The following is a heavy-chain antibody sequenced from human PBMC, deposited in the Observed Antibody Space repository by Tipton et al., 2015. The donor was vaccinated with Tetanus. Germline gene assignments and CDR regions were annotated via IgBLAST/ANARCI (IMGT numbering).Heavy chain of an antibody. CDR1: GFSFTTYG. V-gene: IGHV3-33*01. D-gene: IGHD4-17*01. J-gene: IGHJ4*02. Sequence: RSLRLSCAASGFSFTTYGMHWVRQAPGKGLEWVAVIWYDGNNKYYADSVKGRFTISRDNSESTLFLQMNSLRPEDTALYYCARDRRRLTKYGDLGGFDFWGQGTLVPVSS. CDR2: IWYDGNNK. CDR3: ARDRRRLTKYGDLGGFDF.